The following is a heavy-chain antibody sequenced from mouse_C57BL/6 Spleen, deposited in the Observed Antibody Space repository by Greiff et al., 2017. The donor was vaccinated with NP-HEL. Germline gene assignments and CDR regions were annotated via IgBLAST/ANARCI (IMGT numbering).Heavy chain of an antibody. J-gene: IGHJ2*01. CDR2: IRNKANGYTT. CDR1: GFTFTDYY. Sequence: EVNVVESGGGLVQPGGSLSLSCAASGFTFTDYYMSWVRQPPGKALEWLGFIRNKANGYTTEYSASVKGRFTISRDNSQSILYLQMNALRAEDSATYYCARSNDYDTGLFDYWGQGTTLTVSS. CDR3: ARSNDYDTGLFDY. V-gene: IGHV7-3*01. D-gene: IGHD2-4*01.